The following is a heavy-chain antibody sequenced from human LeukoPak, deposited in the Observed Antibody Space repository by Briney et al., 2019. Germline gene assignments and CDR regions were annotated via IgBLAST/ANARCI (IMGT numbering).Heavy chain of an antibody. CDR2: INHSGST. Sequence: SETLSLTCAVYGGSFSGYYWSWIRQPPGKGLGWIGEINHSGSTNYNPSLKSRVTISVDTSKNQFSLKLSSVTAADTAVYYCARRPRSTVTTMHDYWGQGTLVTVSS. D-gene: IGHD4-11*01. CDR3: ARRPRSTVTTMHDY. CDR1: GGSFSGYY. J-gene: IGHJ4*02. V-gene: IGHV4-34*01.